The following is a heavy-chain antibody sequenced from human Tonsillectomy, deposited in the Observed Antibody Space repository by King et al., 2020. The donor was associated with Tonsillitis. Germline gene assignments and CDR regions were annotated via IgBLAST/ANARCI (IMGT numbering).Heavy chain of an antibody. CDR3: ARESDSSGHAGFFGN. CDR2: IGGDGGAT. J-gene: IGHJ4*02. CDR1: RFTFRNSP. Sequence: VQLVESGGGVVQPGRSLTLSCAASRFTFRNSPMHWVRQAPGKGLEGVAGIGGDGGATHYAESVKGRFTISRDNSKNTLYLEMSSLRAEDTAVYYCARESDSSGHAGFFGNWGQGTLVTESS. D-gene: IGHD6-19*01. V-gene: IGHV3-30-3*01.